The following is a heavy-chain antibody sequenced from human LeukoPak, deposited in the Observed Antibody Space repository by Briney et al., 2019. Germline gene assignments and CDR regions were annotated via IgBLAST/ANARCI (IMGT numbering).Heavy chain of an antibody. CDR3: ARDWQQLVRGWFDP. CDR1: GGSFSGYY. J-gene: IGHJ5*02. Sequence: SETLSLTCAVYGGSFSGYYWGWIRQPPGKGLEWIGSIYYSGSTYYNPSLKSRVTISVDTSKNQFSLKLSSVTAADTAVYYCARDWQQLVRGWFDPWGQGTLVTVSS. V-gene: IGHV4-34*01. D-gene: IGHD6-13*01. CDR2: IYYSGST.